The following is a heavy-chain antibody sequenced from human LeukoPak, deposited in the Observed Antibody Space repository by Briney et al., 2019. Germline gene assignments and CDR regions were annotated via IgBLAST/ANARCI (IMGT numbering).Heavy chain of an antibody. CDR2: IRYDGSNK. CDR1: GFTFSSYG. J-gene: IGHJ4*02. Sequence: QSGGSLRLSCAASGFTFSSYGMHWVRQAPGKGLEWVAFIRYDGSNKYYADSVKGRFTISRDNSKNTLYLQMNSLRAEDAAVYYCAKDRGGSSRPFDYWGQGTLVTVSS. D-gene: IGHD1-26*01. V-gene: IGHV3-30*02. CDR3: AKDRGGSSRPFDY.